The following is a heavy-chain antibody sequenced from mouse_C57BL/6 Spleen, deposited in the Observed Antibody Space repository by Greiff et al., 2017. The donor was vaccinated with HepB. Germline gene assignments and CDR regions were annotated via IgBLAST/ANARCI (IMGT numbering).Heavy chain of an antibody. CDR2: ISDGGSYT. D-gene: IGHD1-1*01. CDR3: ARDLYYGSSYRAWFAY. V-gene: IGHV5-4*01. CDR1: GFTFSSYA. J-gene: IGHJ3*01. Sequence: EVQGVESGGGLVKPGGSLKLSCAASGFTFSSYAMSWVRQTPEKRLEWVATISDGGSYTYYPDNVKGRFTISRDNAKNNLYLQMSHLKSEDTAMYYCARDLYYGSSYRAWFAYWGQGTLVTVSA.